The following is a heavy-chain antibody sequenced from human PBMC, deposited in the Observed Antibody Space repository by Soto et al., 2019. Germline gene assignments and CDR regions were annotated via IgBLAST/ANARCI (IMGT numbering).Heavy chain of an antibody. D-gene: IGHD6-13*01. CDR3: VRDSGAKLSSS. J-gene: IGHJ4*02. CDR1: GCTVSSYR. V-gene: IGHV1-69*13. Sequence: SVKVSCKASGCTVSSYRINCVRQAPGQGLEWVGGIVPIYRTADYAQKFQGRVTITADESARTSYMELRSLKSQDTAVYYCVRDSGAKLSSSWGQGTLVTVSS. CDR2: IVPIYRTA.